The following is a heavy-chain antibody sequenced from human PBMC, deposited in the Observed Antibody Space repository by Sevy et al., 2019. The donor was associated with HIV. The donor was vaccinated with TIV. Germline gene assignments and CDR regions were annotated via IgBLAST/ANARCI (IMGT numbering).Heavy chain of an antibody. Sequence: GGSLRLSCAASGFTFSSHSMNWVRQTPGKGLEWISYISGTGNTIYYADSVKGRFTISRDNAKNSLYLQLKSLRDEDTGFYYCARVSPYYDSNVSDFWGQGSLVTVSS. CDR2: ISGTGNTI. D-gene: IGHD3-22*01. CDR1: GFTFSSHS. J-gene: IGHJ4*02. V-gene: IGHV3-48*02. CDR3: ARVSPYYDSNVSDF.